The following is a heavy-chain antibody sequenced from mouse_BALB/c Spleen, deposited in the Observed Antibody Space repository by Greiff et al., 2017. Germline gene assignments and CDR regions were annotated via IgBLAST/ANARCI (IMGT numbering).Heavy chain of an antibody. J-gene: IGHJ1*01. V-gene: IGHV5-17*02. D-gene: IGHD1-1*01. CDR3: ARSGGIYFFFDV. Sequence: EVKLVESGGGLVQPGGSRKLSCAASGFTFSSFGMHWVRQAPEKGLEWVAYISSGSSTIYYADTVKGRFTISRDNPKNTLFLQMTSLRSEDTAMYYCARSGGIYFFFDVWGAGTTVTVSS. CDR2: ISSGSSTI. CDR1: GFTFSSFG.